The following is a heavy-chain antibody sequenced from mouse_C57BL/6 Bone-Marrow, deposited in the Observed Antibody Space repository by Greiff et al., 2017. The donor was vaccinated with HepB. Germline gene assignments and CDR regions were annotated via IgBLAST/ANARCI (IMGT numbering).Heavy chain of an antibody. CDR2: IYPRSGNT. CDR3: ARSVYDYPFDY. J-gene: IGHJ2*01. V-gene: IGHV1-81*01. CDR1: GYTFTSYG. Sequence: QVQLQQSGAELARPGASVKLSCKASGYTFTSYGISWVKQRTGQGLEWIGEIYPRSGNTYYNEKFKGKATLTADKSSSTAYMELRSLTSEYSAVYFCARSVYDYPFDYWGQGTTLTVSS. D-gene: IGHD2-4*01.